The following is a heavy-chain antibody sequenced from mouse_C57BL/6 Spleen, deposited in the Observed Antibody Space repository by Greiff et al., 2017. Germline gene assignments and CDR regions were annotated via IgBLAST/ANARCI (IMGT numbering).Heavy chain of an antibody. J-gene: IGHJ4*01. V-gene: IGHV2-9-1*01. D-gene: IGHD2-3*01. CDR1: GFSLTSYA. CDR2: IRTGGGT. Sequence: VQVVESGPGLVAPSQSLSITCTVSGFSLTSYALSWVRQPPGKGLEWLGVIRTGGGTNYNSALKSRLSISKDNSTRQVFLKMNSLQTDDTAGYYCARNYDGYHYAMDYWGQGTSVTVSS. CDR3: ARNYDGYHYAMDY.